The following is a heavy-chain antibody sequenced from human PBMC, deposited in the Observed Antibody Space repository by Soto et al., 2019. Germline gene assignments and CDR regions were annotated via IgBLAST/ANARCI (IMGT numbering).Heavy chain of an antibody. CDR2: ISYDGSNK. CDR3: AKDYGPVGDYDFWSGQGGFDY. J-gene: IGHJ4*02. V-gene: IGHV3-30*18. CDR1: GFTFSSYG. Sequence: GGSLRLSCAASGFTFSSYGMHWVRQAPGKGLEWVAVISYDGSNKYYADSVKGRFTISRDNSKNTLYLQMNSLRAEDTAVYYCAKDYGPVGDYDFWSGQGGFDYWGQGTLVTVSS. D-gene: IGHD3-3*01.